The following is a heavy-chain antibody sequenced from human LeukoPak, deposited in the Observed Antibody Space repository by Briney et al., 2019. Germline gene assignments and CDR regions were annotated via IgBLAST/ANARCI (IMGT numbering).Heavy chain of an antibody. Sequence: PSETLSLTCTVSGYSISSGYYWGWIRQPPGKGLEWVGSIYHSGITYYNPSLTSRVTISVDTSKNHISLKLRSVTAADTAVYYCARDPRDTEWLGAFDVSGQGTMVTVSS. CDR1: GYSISSGYY. CDR2: IYHSGIT. D-gene: IGHD5-18*01. CDR3: ARDPRDTEWLGAFDV. J-gene: IGHJ3*01. V-gene: IGHV4-38-2*02.